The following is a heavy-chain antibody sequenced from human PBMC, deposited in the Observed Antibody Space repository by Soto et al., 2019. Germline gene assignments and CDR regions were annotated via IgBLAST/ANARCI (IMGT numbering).Heavy chain of an antibody. D-gene: IGHD2-8*01. CDR1: GFTFISYG. Sequence: XGSRRLSCAAAGFTFISYGMSWVRQSPGRGLEWVAAISGSGGSTYYADSVKGRFTISRDNSKNTLYLQMNSLGAEDTAVYYGASMDSYCTNGVSSTGQRLFDWFDRWGQGTLVTVSS. CDR3: ASMDSYCTNGVSSTGQRLFDWFDR. J-gene: IGHJ5*02. V-gene: IGHV3-23*01. CDR2: ISGSGGST.